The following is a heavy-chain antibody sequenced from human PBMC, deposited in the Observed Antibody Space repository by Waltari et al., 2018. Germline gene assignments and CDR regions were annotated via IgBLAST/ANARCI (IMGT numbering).Heavy chain of an antibody. J-gene: IGHJ6*02. CDR2: ISWNGAII. D-gene: IGHD3-10*01. V-gene: IGHV3-9*02. CDR3: AKGLLTGSYYFAMDV. Sequence: EVRLVGSGGDLVQPGRFLRLSCVGSGFISVDYGLLWVRQTPGKGLEWVAGISWNGAIIDYADSVKGRFTISRDNAKNSLYLQMDSLRGDDSALYYCAKGLLTGSYYFAMDVWGQGTTVTVSS. CDR1: GFISVDYG.